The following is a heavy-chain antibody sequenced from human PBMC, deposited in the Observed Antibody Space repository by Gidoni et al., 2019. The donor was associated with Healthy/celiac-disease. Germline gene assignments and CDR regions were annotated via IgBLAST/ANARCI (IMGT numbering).Heavy chain of an antibody. D-gene: IGHD2-2*01. CDR2: ISHSGST. CDR3: ASYPGDIVVVPAAYFDI. J-gene: IGHJ3*02. Sequence: QVQLQESGPGLVKPSETLSLTCTVSGYSISSGYSWGWIRQPPGKWLEWMGSISHSGSTYYNPSLKSRVTISVDTSKNQFSLKLSSVTAADTAVYYCASYPGDIVVVPAAYFDIWGQGTMVTVSS. V-gene: IGHV4-38-2*02. CDR1: GYSISSGYS.